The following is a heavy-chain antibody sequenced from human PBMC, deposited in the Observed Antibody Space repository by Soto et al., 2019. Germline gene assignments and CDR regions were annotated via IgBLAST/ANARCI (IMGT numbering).Heavy chain of an antibody. CDR3: GRVPRYSFPTSDSLDQ. D-gene: IGHD5-18*01. CDR2: ITPILRET. CDR1: GGTFSTYT. J-gene: IGHJ4*02. Sequence: QVHLVQSGTEVRKPGSSVTVSCKVSGGTFSTYTISWVRQAPGQGLQWMGGITPILRETTYAQNFQGRVSITADISATTAYMELSDLTSEDTAVCYCGRVPRYSFPTSDSLDQWGQGTRVTVSS. V-gene: IGHV1-69*06.